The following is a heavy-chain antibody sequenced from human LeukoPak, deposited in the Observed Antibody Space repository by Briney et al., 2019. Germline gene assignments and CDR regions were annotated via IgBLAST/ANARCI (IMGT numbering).Heavy chain of an antibody. Sequence: GGSLRHSCAASGFTFSSYWMSWVRQAPGKGLEWVANIKQDGSEKYYVDSVKGRFTISRDNAKNSLYLQMNSLRAEDTAVYYCARAIWFGELYYMDVWGKGTTVTVSS. CDR2: IKQDGSEK. V-gene: IGHV3-7*01. CDR3: ARAIWFGELYYMDV. D-gene: IGHD3-10*01. J-gene: IGHJ6*03. CDR1: GFTFSSYW.